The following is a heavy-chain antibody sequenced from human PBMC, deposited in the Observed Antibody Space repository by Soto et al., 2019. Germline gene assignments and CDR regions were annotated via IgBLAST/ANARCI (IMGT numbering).Heavy chain of an antibody. Sequence: QVQLVESGGGVVQPGRSLRLSCAASGFTFSSYAMHWVRQAPGKGLEWVAVISYDGSNKYYADSVKGRFTISRDNSKNTLYLQMNSLRAEDTAFYYCARGKQLEEPRPVGGGFMPRPIYYYYGMDVWGQGTMVTVAS. D-gene: IGHD1-1*01. CDR2: ISYDGSNK. CDR3: ARGKQLEEPRPVGGGFMPRPIYYYYGMDV. V-gene: IGHV3-30-3*01. CDR1: GFTFSSYA. J-gene: IGHJ6*02.